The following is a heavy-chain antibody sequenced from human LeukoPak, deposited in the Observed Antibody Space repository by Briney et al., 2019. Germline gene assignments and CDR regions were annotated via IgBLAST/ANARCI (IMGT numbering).Heavy chain of an antibody. CDR1: GDSISTYY. Sequence: SETLSLTCTVSGDSISTYYWSWIRQSPGKGLEWIGYIYHSGSTNYNPSLKSRVTISVDTSQNQFSLKVSSVTAADTALYYCARVGGNYYDNRGFAFDYWGQGTLVTVSS. CDR3: ARVGGNYYDNRGFAFDY. V-gene: IGHV4-59*01. CDR2: IYHSGST. J-gene: IGHJ4*02. D-gene: IGHD3-22*01.